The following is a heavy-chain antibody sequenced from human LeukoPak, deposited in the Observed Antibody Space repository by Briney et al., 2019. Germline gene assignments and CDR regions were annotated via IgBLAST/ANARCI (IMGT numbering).Heavy chain of an antibody. D-gene: IGHD3-9*01. CDR1: GYTFTSNY. V-gene: IGHV1-46*01. Sequence: ASVKVSCKAFGYTFTSNYMHWVRQAPGQGPEWMGVISPSGGSTTYAQKFQGRVTLTRDMSTSTDYLELSSLRSEDTAVYYCARADWSYYFDYWGQGTLVTVSS. J-gene: IGHJ4*02. CDR3: ARADWSYYFDY. CDR2: ISPSGGST.